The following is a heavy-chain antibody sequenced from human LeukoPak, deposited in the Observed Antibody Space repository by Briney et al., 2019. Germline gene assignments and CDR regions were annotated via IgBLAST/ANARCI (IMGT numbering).Heavy chain of an antibody. CDR3: ARVEHYYYMDV. CDR2: IFYSGST. CDR1: GGSISTSSYY. V-gene: IGHV4-39*07. D-gene: IGHD1-26*01. Sequence: SETLSLTCTVSGGSISTSSYYWGWVRQPPGKGLEWIGNIFYSGSTYYSPSLKSRVTISLDTSRNQFSLKLNSVTAADTAVYYCARVEHYYYMDVWGKGTTVTVSS. J-gene: IGHJ6*03.